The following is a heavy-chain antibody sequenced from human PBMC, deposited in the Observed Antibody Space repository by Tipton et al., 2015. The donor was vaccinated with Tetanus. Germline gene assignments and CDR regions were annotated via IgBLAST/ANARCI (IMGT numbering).Heavy chain of an antibody. J-gene: IGHJ6*02. CDR2: IYYSAST. Sequence: TLSLTCTVSGGSISSGGYYWSWIRQHPGKGLEWIGYIYYSASTYYNPSLKSRVTISVDTSKNQFSLKLSSVTAADTAVYYCARSATYYYGSASTGGLDVWGQGTTVTVSS. D-gene: IGHD3-10*01. V-gene: IGHV4-31*03. CDR1: GGSISSGGYY. CDR3: ARSATYYYGSASTGGLDV.